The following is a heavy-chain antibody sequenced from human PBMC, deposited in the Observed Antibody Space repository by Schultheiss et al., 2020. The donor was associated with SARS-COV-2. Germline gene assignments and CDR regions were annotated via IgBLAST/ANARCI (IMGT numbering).Heavy chain of an antibody. CDR2: ISWNSGSI. D-gene: IGHD3-3*01. V-gene: IGHV3-9*01. CDR3: AKSEAGWSGSKRYLDY. Sequence: GGSLRLSCAASGFTFDDYAMHWVRQAPGKGLEWVSGISWNSGSIGYADSVKGRFTISRDNAKNSLYLQMNSLRAEDTALYYCAKSEAGWSGSKRYLDYWGQGTLVTVSS. J-gene: IGHJ4*02. CDR1: GFTFDDYA.